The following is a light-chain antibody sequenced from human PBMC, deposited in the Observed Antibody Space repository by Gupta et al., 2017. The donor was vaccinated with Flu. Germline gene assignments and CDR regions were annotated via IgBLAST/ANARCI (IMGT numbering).Light chain of an antibody. Sequence: DIQMTQSPSSVSASVGDRVTITCRASQDIGSWLAWYQQKPGKAPKLLIYSASSLQSGVPSRFSGGGYGTDFTLTITTLQPEDFATYYCQEADSFPLTFGGGTKVDI. CDR2: SAS. J-gene: IGKJ4*01. V-gene: IGKV1-12*01. CDR1: QDIGSW. CDR3: QEADSFPLT.